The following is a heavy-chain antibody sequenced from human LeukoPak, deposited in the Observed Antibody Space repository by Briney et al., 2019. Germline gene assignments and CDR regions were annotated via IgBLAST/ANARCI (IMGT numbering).Heavy chain of an antibody. V-gene: IGHV1-46*01. J-gene: IGHJ3*02. D-gene: IGHD6-25*01. CDR2: INPSGGST. CDR1: GYTFTSYY. Sequence: ASVRVSCKASGYTFTSYYMHWVRQAPGQGLEWMGIINPSGGSTSYAQKFQGRVTMTRDMSTSTVYMELSSLRSEDTAVYYCARDTFSARGAFDIWGQGTMVTVSS. CDR3: ARDTFSARGAFDI.